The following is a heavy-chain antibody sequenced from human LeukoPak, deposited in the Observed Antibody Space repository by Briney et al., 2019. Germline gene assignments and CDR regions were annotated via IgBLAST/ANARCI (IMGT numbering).Heavy chain of an antibody. Sequence: PGGSLRLSRAASGFTFSSYSMNWVRQAPGKGLEWVSSISSSSSYIYYADSVKGRFTISRDNAKNSLSLQMNSLRAEDTAVYYCASIYSGSYPFVDYWGQGTLVTVSS. CDR1: GFTFSSYS. V-gene: IGHV3-21*01. D-gene: IGHD1-26*01. CDR3: ASIYSGSYPFVDY. CDR2: ISSSSSYI. J-gene: IGHJ4*02.